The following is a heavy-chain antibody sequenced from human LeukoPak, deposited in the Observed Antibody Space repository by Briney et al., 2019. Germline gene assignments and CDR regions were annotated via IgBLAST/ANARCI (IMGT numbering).Heavy chain of an antibody. CDR1: GYTFTYFY. J-gene: IGHJ5*02. CDR3: ARGYCSGGSCNEWFDP. D-gene: IGHD2-15*01. CDR2: INPNNGAT. V-gene: IGHV1-2*02. Sequence: GASVKVSCKASGYTFTYFYIHWVRQAPGQGLEWVGWINPNNGATNYAQKFQGRVTMTRDTSISTIYMEVSRLRSDDTAVYFCARGYCSGGSCNEWFDPWGQGTLVTVSS.